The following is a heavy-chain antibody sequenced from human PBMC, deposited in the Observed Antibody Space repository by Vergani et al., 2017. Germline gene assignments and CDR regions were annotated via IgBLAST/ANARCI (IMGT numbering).Heavy chain of an antibody. Sequence: QVQLVQSGAEVKKPGASVKVSCKASGGTFSSYAISWVRQAPGQGLEWMGRIIPILGIANYAQKFQGRVTITADKYTSTAYMELSSLRSEDTAVYYCARDPPSGTLEDAFDIWGQGTMVTVSS. J-gene: IGHJ3*02. CDR1: GGTFSSYA. D-gene: IGHD1-26*01. CDR3: ARDPPSGTLEDAFDI. V-gene: IGHV1-69*04. CDR2: IIPILGIA.